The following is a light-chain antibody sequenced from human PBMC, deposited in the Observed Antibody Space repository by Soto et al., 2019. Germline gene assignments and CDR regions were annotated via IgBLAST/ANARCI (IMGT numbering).Light chain of an antibody. CDR3: MQALQTPFT. Sequence: DIVMTQSPLSLPVTPGEPASISCRSSQSLLHSNGNNYLEWYLQKPGQSPQLLISLGSNRASGVXDXXSGSGSGTDFTLKISRVEAEDVGVYYCMQALQTPFTFGPGTKLDIK. V-gene: IGKV2-28*01. CDR1: QSLLHSNGNNY. J-gene: IGKJ3*01. CDR2: LGS.